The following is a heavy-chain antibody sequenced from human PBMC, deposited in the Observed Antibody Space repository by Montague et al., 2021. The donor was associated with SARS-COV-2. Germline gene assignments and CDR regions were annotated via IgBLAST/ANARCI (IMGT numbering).Heavy chain of an antibody. CDR3: ARGPHSSSWHYYYYYGMDV. CDR2: DNHSGST. V-gene: IGHV4-34*01. Sequence: SETLSLTCAVYGGSFSGYYWSWIRQPPGKGLEWIGEDNHSGSTNYNPSLKSRVTISVDTSKNQFSLKLSSVTAADTAVYYCARGPHSSSWHYYYYYGMDVWGQGTTVTVSS. CDR1: GGSFSGYY. J-gene: IGHJ6*02. D-gene: IGHD6-13*01.